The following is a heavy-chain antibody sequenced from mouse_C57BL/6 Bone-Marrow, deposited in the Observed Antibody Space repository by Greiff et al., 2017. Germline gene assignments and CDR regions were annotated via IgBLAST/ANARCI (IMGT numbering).Heavy chain of an antibody. D-gene: IGHD2-2*01. CDR2: IYPNSGGT. J-gene: IGHJ4*01. CDR1: GYTFTSYW. CDR3: ARGGLRRAYYAMDY. V-gene: IGHV1-72*01. Sequence: VQLQQPGAELVKPGASVKLSCKASGYTFTSYWMHWVKQRPGRGLEWIGRIYPNSGGTKYNEKFKSKATLTVDKPSSTAYMQLSSLTSEDSAVYYCARGGLRRAYYAMDYWGQGTSVTVSS.